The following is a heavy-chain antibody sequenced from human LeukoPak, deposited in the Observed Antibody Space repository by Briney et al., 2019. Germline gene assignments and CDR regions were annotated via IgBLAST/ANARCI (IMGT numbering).Heavy chain of an antibody. CDR3: ARERITIFGVVIPYYGMDV. CDR1: GFTFSSYG. Sequence: PGRSLRLSCAASGFTFSSYGMHWVRQAPGKGLEWVAVISYDGSNKYYADSVKGRFTISRDNSKNTLYLQMDSLRAEDTAVYYCARERITIFGVVIPYYGMDVWGQGTTVTVSS. CDR2: ISYDGSNK. J-gene: IGHJ6*02. D-gene: IGHD3-3*01. V-gene: IGHV3-30*19.